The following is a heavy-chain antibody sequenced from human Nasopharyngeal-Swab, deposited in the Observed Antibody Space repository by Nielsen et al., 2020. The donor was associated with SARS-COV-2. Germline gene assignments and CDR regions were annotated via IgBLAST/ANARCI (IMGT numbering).Heavy chain of an antibody. D-gene: IGHD3-16*01. Sequence: GESLKISYAASGFTFSSYAMSWVRQAPGKGLEWVSGISFGGVSTYYADSVKGRFTISRDNSKNTLFLQMNSLRAEDTALYYCAKVGGGVGYWGQGTLVTVSS. J-gene: IGHJ4*02. CDR1: GFTFSSYA. CDR2: ISFGGVST. CDR3: AKVGGGVGY. V-gene: IGHV3-23*01.